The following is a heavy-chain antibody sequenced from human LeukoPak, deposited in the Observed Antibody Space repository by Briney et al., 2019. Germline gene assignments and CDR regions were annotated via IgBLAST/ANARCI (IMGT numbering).Heavy chain of an antibody. D-gene: IGHD6-19*01. CDR2: ISSSGSTI. CDR1: GFTFSSYE. Sequence: PGGSLRLSCAASGFTFSSYEMNWVRQAPGKGLEWVSYISSSGSTIYYADSVKGRFTISRDNAKNSLYLQMNSLRAEDMAVYYCAIHSSGWLGFFDYWGQGTLVTVSS. CDR3: AIHSSGWLGFFDY. V-gene: IGHV3-48*03. J-gene: IGHJ4*02.